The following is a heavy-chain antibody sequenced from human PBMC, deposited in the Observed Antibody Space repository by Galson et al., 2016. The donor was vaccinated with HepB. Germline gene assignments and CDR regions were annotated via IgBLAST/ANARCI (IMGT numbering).Heavy chain of an antibody. Sequence: SLRLSCAASGFSVSTTYMAWVRQSPGKGLESVSAIFSGGTTFYADSLMGRFTISRDSSSNTLYLQMRSLRAEDTAVYYCARDGRTDWVDAFDIWGQGTMVTVSS. D-gene: IGHD3-9*01. V-gene: IGHV3-66*01. CDR2: IFSGGTT. J-gene: IGHJ3*02. CDR3: ARDGRTDWVDAFDI. CDR1: GFSVSTTY.